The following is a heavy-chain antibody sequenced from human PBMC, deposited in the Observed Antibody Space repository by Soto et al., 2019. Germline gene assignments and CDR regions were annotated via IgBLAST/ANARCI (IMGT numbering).Heavy chain of an antibody. J-gene: IGHJ4*02. D-gene: IGHD2-15*01. CDR2: IYYTGST. Sequence: SETLSLTCSVSGGSISSFYWTWIRQPPGRGLEWIGYIYYTGSTNYNPSLKSRLTISVDTSKNQFSLKLSSVTAADTAVYYCAASGGNYETHYWGQGTLVTVSS. CDR3: AASGGNYETHY. V-gene: IGHV4-59*08. CDR1: GGSISSFY.